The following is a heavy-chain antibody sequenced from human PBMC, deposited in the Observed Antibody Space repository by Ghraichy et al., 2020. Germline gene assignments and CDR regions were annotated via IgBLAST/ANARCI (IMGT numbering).Heavy chain of an antibody. D-gene: IGHD3-3*01. V-gene: IGHV1-18*01. CDR2: ISAYNGNT. CDR3: ARVLKGPRFLEWFLGGMDV. J-gene: IGHJ6*02. Sequence: ASVKVSCKASGYTFTSYGISWVRQAPGQGLEWMGWISAYNGNTNYAQKLQGRVTMTTDTSTSTAYMELRSLRSDDTAVYYCARVLKGPRFLEWFLGGMDVWGQGTTVTVSS. CDR1: GYTFTSYG.